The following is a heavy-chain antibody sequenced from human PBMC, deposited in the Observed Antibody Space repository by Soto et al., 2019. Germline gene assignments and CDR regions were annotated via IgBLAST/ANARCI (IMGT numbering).Heavy chain of an antibody. D-gene: IGHD6-19*01. CDR2: ISAYNGNT. Sequence: ASVKVSCKASGYTSTSYGISWVRQAPGQGLEWMGWISAYNGNTNYAQKLQGRVTMTTDTSTSTAYMELRSLRSDDTAVYYCAREPGSGHDHWFDPWGQGTLVTVSS. CDR1: GYTSTSYG. CDR3: AREPGSGHDHWFDP. J-gene: IGHJ5*02. V-gene: IGHV1-18*04.